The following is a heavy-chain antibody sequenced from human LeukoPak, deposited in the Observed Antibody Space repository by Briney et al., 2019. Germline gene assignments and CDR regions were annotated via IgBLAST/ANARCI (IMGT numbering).Heavy chain of an antibody. CDR2: ISGSGGST. D-gene: IGHD3-22*01. CDR1: GFTFSSYA. J-gene: IGHJ1*01. CDR3: ARPPNYYDSSGYYSR. V-gene: IGHV3-23*01. Sequence: GGSLRLSCAASGFTFSSYAMNWVRQAPGKGLEWVSAISGSGGSTYYADSVKGRFTISRDNAKNTLYLQMNSLRAEDTAVYYCARPPNYYDSSGYYSRWGQGTLVTVSS.